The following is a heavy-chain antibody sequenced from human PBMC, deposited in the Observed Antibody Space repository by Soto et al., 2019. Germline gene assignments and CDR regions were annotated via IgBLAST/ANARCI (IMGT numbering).Heavy chain of an antibody. J-gene: IGHJ3*02. CDR2: ISGSGGST. V-gene: IGHV3-23*01. D-gene: IGHD2-15*01. CDR3: AKRVVLVAATPNHDAFDI. CDR1: GFTFSSYA. Sequence: EVQLLESGGGLVQPGGSLRLSCAASGFTFSSYAMSWVRQAPGKGLEWVSAISGSGGSTYYADSVKGRFTISRDNSKNTLYLQMNSLRAEDTAVYYCAKRVVLVAATPNHDAFDIWGQGTMVTVSS.